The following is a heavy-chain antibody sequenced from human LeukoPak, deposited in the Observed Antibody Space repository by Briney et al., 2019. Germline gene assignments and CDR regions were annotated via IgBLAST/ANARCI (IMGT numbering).Heavy chain of an antibody. CDR1: GLTFSSYE. CDR3: ATKMPGTLHFSH. J-gene: IGHJ4*02. CDR2: IISTGSSI. D-gene: IGHD3-3*02. V-gene: IGHV3-48*03. Sequence: PGGSLRLSCAAFGLTFSSYEMNWVRQAPGKGLEWVSYIISTGSSIYNADSVKGRFTISRDNAKNSLFLQMNSLRAEDTAVYYCATKMPGTLHFSHWGQGTLATVSS.